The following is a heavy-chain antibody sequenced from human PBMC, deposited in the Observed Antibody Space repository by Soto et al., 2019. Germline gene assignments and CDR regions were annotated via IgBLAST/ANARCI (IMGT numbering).Heavy chain of an antibody. D-gene: IGHD2-15*01. V-gene: IGHV3-20*01. J-gene: IGHJ3*02. CDR2: INWNGGST. CDR3: ARGPLGYCSGGSCWSPGRI. Sequence: PWGSLRLSCAASGFTFDDYGMSWVRQAPGKGLEWVSGINWNGGSTGYADSVKGRFTISRDNAKNSLYLQMNSLRAEDTALYHCARGPLGYCSGGSCWSPGRIWGQGTMVTVSS. CDR1: GFTFDDYG.